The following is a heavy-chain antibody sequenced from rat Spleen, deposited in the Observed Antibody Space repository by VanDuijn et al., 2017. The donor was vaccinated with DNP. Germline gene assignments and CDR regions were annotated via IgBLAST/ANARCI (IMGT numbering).Heavy chain of an antibody. V-gene: IGHV5-7*01. CDR2: IPYDGSNT. CDR3: PRLGERLFDY. D-gene: IGHD5-1*01. CDR1: GFTFDNHW. J-gene: IGHJ3*01. Sequence: EVQLVESGGGLVQPGRSLKLSCVASGFTFDNHWMTWVRQAPKKGLEWVATIPYDGSNTYYRDSVRGRFTISRDNTENTLYLQMDSLRSDDTATYYCPRLGERLFDYWGQGTLVTVSS.